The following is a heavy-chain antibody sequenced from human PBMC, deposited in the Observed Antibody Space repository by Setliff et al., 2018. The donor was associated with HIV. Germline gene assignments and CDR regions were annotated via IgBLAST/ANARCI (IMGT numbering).Heavy chain of an antibody. CDR1: GFSISSDYY. Sequence: PSETLSLTCSVSGFSISSDYYWNWVRQPPGQGLEWIGSIYHSGKTYSNPSLKSRVTVSVDTSKNTLSLQMNSLGAEDTAIYYCANRLRGYNKWYYFDYWGQGTLVTVSS. CDR2: IYHSGKT. J-gene: IGHJ4*02. V-gene: IGHV4-38-2*02. CDR3: ANRLRGYNKWYYFDY. D-gene: IGHD1-1*01.